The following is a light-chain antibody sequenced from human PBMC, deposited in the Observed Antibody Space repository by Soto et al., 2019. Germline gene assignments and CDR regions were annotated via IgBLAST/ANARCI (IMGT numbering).Light chain of an antibody. Sequence: DVVMTQSPISLPVTLGQPASISCRSNQSLVHSAGIAYFSWFQQRPGRSPRRLNYKVSNRASGVPARFSGSGSCTDFALKISRVEAEDVGVYYCMQGTHWPINFGQGRRLEIK. CDR3: MQGTHWPIN. CDR2: KVS. V-gene: IGKV2-30*02. CDR1: QSLVHSAGIAY. J-gene: IGKJ5*01.